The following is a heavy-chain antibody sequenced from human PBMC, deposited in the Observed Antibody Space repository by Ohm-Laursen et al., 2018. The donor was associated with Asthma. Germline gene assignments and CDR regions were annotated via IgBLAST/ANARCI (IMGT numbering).Heavy chain of an antibody. CDR3: ASGDYYDSSGYFYFDY. J-gene: IGHJ4*02. CDR2: IYYSGST. Sequence: TLSLTCTVSGGSISSYYWSWIRQPPGKGLEWIGYIYYSGSTNYNPSLKSRVTISVDTSKNQFSLKLSSVTAADTAVYYCASGDYYDSSGYFYFDYWGQGTLVTVSS. V-gene: IGHV4-59*01. CDR1: GGSISSYY. D-gene: IGHD3-22*01.